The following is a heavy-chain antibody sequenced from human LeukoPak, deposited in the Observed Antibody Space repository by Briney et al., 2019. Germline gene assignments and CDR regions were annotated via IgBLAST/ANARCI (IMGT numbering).Heavy chain of an antibody. J-gene: IGHJ4*02. CDR3: ARVVPYGSGSYVDY. CDR1: GSTFSSYS. CDR2: IIPILGIA. D-gene: IGHD3-10*01. Sequence: SVKVSCKASGSTFSSYSISWVRQAPGQGLEWMRRIIPILGIANYAQKFQGRVTITADKSGSTAYMELSSLRSEDTAVYYCARVVPYGSGSYVDYWGKGTLVTVSS. V-gene: IGHV1-69*04.